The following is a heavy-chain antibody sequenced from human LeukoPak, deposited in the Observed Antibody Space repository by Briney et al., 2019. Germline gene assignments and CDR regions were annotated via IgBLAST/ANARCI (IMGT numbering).Heavy chain of an antibody. Sequence: GASVKVSCKASGYTFTGYYMHWVRQAPGQGLEWMGWINPNSGGTNYAQKFQGRVTMTRDTSISTAYMELSRLRSDDTAVYYCAKDVRTKRPPPEGFDYWGQGTLVTVSS. CDR1: GYTFTGYY. V-gene: IGHV1-2*02. CDR3: AKDVRTKRPPPEGFDY. J-gene: IGHJ4*02. D-gene: IGHD1-14*01. CDR2: INPNSGGT.